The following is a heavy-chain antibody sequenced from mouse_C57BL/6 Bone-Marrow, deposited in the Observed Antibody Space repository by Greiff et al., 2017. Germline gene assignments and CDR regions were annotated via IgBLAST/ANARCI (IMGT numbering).Heavy chain of an antibody. D-gene: IGHD3-1*01. CDR3: ARSGRSWFAY. J-gene: IGHJ3*01. CDR1: GYAFTNYL. Sequence: QVQLQQSGAELVRPGTSVKVSCKASGYAFTNYLIEWVKQRPGQGLEWIGVINPGSGGTNYNEKFKGKATLTADKSSSTAYMQLSSLTSEDSAVYFCARSGRSWFAYWGQGTLVTVSA. V-gene: IGHV1-54*01. CDR2: INPGSGGT.